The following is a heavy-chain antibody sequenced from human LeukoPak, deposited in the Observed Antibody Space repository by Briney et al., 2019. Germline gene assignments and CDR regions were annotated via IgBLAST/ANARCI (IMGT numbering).Heavy chain of an antibody. CDR1: GYTFTGYY. J-gene: IGHJ5*02. Sequence: ASVKVSCKASGYTFTGYYMHWVRQAPGKGLEWMGGFDPEDGETIYAQKFQGRVTMTEDTSTDTAYMELSSLRSEDTAVYYCATDLPGSQGKGGWFDPWGQGTLVTVSS. CDR2: FDPEDGET. V-gene: IGHV1-24*01. CDR3: ATDLPGSQGKGGWFDP. D-gene: IGHD3-10*01.